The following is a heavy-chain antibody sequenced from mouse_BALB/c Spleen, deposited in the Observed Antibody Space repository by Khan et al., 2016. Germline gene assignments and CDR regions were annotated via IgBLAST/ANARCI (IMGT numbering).Heavy chain of an antibody. V-gene: IGHV1S34*01. Sequence: LVKTGASVKISCKASGYSFTGYYMHWVKQSHGKSLEWIGYITSYNGATSYNQKFKGKATFTVDTSSSTAYMQFNSLTSEDSAVSYSSSPYGSSYGGLAYGGQGTLVTVSA. J-gene: IGHJ3*01. CDR2: ITSYNGAT. CDR1: GYSFTGYY. CDR3: SSPYGSSYGGLAY. D-gene: IGHD1-1*01.